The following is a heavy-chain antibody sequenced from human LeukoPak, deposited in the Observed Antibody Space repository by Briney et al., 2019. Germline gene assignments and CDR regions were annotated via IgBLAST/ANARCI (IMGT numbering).Heavy chain of an antibody. CDR3: ARDNSVGDIAWWFDP. CDR1: GYTLTELS. D-gene: IGHD3-16*02. V-gene: IGHV1-24*01. CDR2: FDPEDGET. Sequence: ASVKVSCKVSGYTLTELSMHWVRQAPGKGLEWMGGFDPEDGETIYAQKFQGRVTMTEDTSTDTAYMELSSLRSEDTAVYYCARDNSVGDIAWWFDPWGQGTLLTVSS. J-gene: IGHJ5*02.